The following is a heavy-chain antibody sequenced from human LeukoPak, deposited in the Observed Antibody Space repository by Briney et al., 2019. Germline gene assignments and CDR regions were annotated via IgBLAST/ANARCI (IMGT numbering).Heavy chain of an antibody. CDR2: ISSNGGST. Sequence: PGGSLRLSCSASGFTFSSYAMHWVRQAPGKGLEYASAISSNGGSTYYADSVKGRFTISRDNSKNTLYLQMSSLRAEDTAVYYCVKTEDIVVVPAAMPFDYWGQGTLVTVSS. CDR1: GFTFSSYA. CDR3: VKTEDIVVVPAAMPFDY. D-gene: IGHD2-2*01. J-gene: IGHJ4*02. V-gene: IGHV3-64D*06.